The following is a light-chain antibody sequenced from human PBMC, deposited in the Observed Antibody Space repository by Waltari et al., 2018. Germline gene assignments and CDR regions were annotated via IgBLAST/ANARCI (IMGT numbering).Light chain of an antibody. V-gene: IGKV2-28*01. J-gene: IGKJ5*01. CDR1: KNLSHSYGHYR. CDR2: FSS. CDR3: MQALRTPLA. Sequence: TQSHPSLFVSPGEPAPVSCSSSKNLSHSYGHYRLDWYLKRTGQSPQLLIYFSSRRASGVPDRFSGSGSGTNFTLEISRVEAEDVGVYYCMQALRTPLAFGQGTRLDIK.